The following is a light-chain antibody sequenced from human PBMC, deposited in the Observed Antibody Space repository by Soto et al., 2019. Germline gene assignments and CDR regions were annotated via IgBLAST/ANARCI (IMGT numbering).Light chain of an antibody. V-gene: IGKV1-33*01. Sequence: DIQMTQSPSSLSASVGDRVTITCQASQDISNYLNWYQQKPGKAPKLLIYDASNLETGVPSRCSVSGSGTDFTFTISSLKPEDIATYYCQQYDNLPPRLTFGGGTKVEIK. CDR1: QDISNY. CDR2: DAS. CDR3: QQYDNLPPRLT. J-gene: IGKJ4*01.